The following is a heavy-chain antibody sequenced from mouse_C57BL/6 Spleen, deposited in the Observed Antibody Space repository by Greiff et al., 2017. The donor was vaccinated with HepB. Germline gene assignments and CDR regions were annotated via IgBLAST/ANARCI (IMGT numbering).Heavy chain of an antibody. CDR1: GYTFTSYW. V-gene: IGHV1-52*01. D-gene: IGHD2-10*01. CDR3: ATLPLAGEFAD. CDR2: IDPSDSET. J-gene: IGHJ3*01. Sequence: QVQLQQPGAELVRPGASVKLSCKASGYTFTSYWMHWVQQRPIQGLEWIGNIDPSDSETHYTQKFKDKATLAVDKSTNTSYMQLSSLTSEDSAVYYCATLPLAGEFADWGQGALVTVSA.